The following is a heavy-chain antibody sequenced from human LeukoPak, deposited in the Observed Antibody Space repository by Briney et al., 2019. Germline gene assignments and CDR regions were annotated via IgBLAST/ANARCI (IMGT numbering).Heavy chain of an antibody. V-gene: IGHV1-2*06. CDR2: INPNSGGT. D-gene: IGHD3-3*01. CDR3: ARGNGYYDFWSGYYIYYYYYGMDV. J-gene: IGHJ6*02. CDR1: GYTFTGYY. Sequence: ASVKVSCKASGYTFTGYYMHWVRQAPGQGLEWMGRINPNSGGTNYAQKFQGRVTMTRDTSISTAYMELSSLRSEDTAVYYCARGNGYYDFWSGYYIYYYYYGMDVWGQGTTVTVSS.